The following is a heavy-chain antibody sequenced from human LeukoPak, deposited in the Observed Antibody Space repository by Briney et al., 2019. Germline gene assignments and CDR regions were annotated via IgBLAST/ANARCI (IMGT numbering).Heavy chain of an antibody. CDR2: IYPGDSDT. Sequence: GESLKISCKGSEYSFSGYWIGWVRRMPGKGLDGMGIIYPGDSDTRYSPSFQGRVPFSADKSIITAYFQCASLEASDTAMNYWARRKAAFDIWGQGTMVIVSS. CDR3: ARRKAAFDI. J-gene: IGHJ3*02. V-gene: IGHV5-51*01. CDR1: EYSFSGYW.